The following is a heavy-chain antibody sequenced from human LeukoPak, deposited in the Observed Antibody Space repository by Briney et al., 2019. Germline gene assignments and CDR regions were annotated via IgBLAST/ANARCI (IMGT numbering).Heavy chain of an antibody. D-gene: IGHD5-24*01. V-gene: IGHV3-53*04. J-gene: IGHJ3*02. CDR3: ARLEMATITHAFDI. CDR2: IYSGGST. Sequence: PGGSLRLSCAASGFTVSDNYMTWVRQAPGKGLEWVSVIYSGGSTYYADSVKGRFTISRHDPKNTLFLQMNSLRPEDMAVYYCARLEMATITHAFDIWGQGAMVTVSS. CDR1: GFTVSDNY.